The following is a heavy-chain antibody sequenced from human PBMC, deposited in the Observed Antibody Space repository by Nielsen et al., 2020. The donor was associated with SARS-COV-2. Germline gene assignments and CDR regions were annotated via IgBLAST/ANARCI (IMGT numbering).Heavy chain of an antibody. Sequence: SETLSLTCTVPSVSIRSNYWSWIRQSPGKGLEWIGYISNSGRPTYNPSLKSRVTISVDPSKDQFSLNVNSVTAADTAVYYCARGRFYDSSGYYSDYWGQGTLVTVSS. CDR2: ISNSGRP. D-gene: IGHD3-22*01. V-gene: IGHV4-59*01. CDR1: SVSIRSNY. CDR3: ARGRFYDSSGYYSDY. J-gene: IGHJ4*02.